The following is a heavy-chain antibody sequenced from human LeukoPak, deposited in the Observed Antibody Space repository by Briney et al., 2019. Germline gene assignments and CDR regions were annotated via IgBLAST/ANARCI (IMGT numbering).Heavy chain of an antibody. CDR1: GFTFDDYG. CDR3: ASENDAFDI. J-gene: IGHJ3*02. V-gene: IGHV3-20*04. Sequence: GGSLRLSCAASGFTFDDYGLSWVRQAPGKGLEWVSGINWNGGNTGYADSVEGRFTISRDTSKSTLYLLMNSLRAEDTAVYYCASENDAFDIWGPGTVVTVSS. CDR2: INWNGGNT.